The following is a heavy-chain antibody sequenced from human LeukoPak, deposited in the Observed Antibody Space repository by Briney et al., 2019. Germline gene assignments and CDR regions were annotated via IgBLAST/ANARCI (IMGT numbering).Heavy chain of an antibody. Sequence: PGGSLRLSCAASGFIFSNYWVSWARQAPGKGLEWVANIKQDGSKTYYVGSVRGRFTISRDNAKNSLYLQMNGLRTEDTAVYYCARVLYSSSSDDMDVWGTGTTVTVS. CDR2: IKQDGSKT. J-gene: IGHJ6*03. D-gene: IGHD6-19*01. CDR1: GFIFSNYW. CDR3: ARVLYSSSSDDMDV. V-gene: IGHV3-7*01.